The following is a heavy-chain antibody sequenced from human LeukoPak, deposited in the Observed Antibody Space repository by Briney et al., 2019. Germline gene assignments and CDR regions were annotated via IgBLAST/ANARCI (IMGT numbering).Heavy chain of an antibody. V-gene: IGHV4-34*01. CDR3: ATMVRGVRGDYFDY. D-gene: IGHD3-10*01. Sequence: SSETLSLTCAVYGGSFSGYYWSWIRQPPGKGLEWIGEINHSGSTNYNPSLKSRVTISVDTSKNQFSLKLSSVTAADTAVYYCATMVRGVRGDYFDYWGQGTLVTVSS. J-gene: IGHJ4*02. CDR1: GGSFSGYY. CDR2: INHSGST.